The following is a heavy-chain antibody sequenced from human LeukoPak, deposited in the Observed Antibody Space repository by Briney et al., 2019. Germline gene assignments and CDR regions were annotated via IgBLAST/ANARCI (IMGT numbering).Heavy chain of an antibody. V-gene: IGHV4-34*01. CDR2: INHSGST. Sequence: LETLSLTCAVYGGSFSGYYWSWIRQPPGKGLEWIGEINHSGSTNYNPSLKSRVTISVDTSKNQFSLKLSSVTAADTAVYYCARGLKLRRYFQHWGQGTLVTVSS. CDR1: GGSFSGYY. CDR3: ARGLKLRRYFQH. J-gene: IGHJ1*01. D-gene: IGHD6-6*01.